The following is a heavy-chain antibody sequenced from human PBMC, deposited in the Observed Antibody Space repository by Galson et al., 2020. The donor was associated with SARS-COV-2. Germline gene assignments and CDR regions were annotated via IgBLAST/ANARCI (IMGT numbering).Heavy chain of an antibody. Sequence: GGSLRLSCAASGYTFSSYPMSCVRQAPGKGLEWFSPISGSGGSTYYADSVKGRFTISRDNSKNTLYLQMNSLRAEDTAVYYCAKDSSTIFGVITIDYYYMDVWGKGTTVTISS. V-gene: IGHV3-23*01. J-gene: IGHJ6*03. CDR3: AKDSSTIFGVITIDYYYMDV. CDR1: GYTFSSYP. CDR2: ISGSGGST. D-gene: IGHD3-3*01.